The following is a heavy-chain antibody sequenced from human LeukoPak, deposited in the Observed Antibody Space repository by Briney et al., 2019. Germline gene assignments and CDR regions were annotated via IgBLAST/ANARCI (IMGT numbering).Heavy chain of an antibody. J-gene: IGHJ4*02. CDR3: ARDHPEYGDAAFDY. CDR1: GFTFSSYG. V-gene: IGHV3-33*01. Sequence: GGPLRLSCAASGFTFSSYGMHWVRQAPGKGLEWVAVIWYDGSNKYYADSVKGRFTISRDNSKNTLYLQMNSLRAEDTAVYYCARDHPEYGDAAFDYWGQGTLVTVSS. CDR2: IWYDGSNK. D-gene: IGHD4-17*01.